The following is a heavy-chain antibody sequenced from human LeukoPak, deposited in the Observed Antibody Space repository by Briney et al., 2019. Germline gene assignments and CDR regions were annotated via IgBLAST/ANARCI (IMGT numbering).Heavy chain of an antibody. V-gene: IGHV3-21*05. Sequence: KPGGSLRLFCRGSGFSFSSYSMNWVRQAPGKGLEWVSFITLSSSEIFYADSVRGRFSISRDNAQNSVFLQMSSLRAEDTAVYYCVRGSGPTVAYYRMDVWGTGTTVSVSS. CDR3: VRGSGPTVAYYRMDV. CDR2: ITLSSSEI. CDR1: GFSFSSYS. J-gene: IGHJ6*04. D-gene: IGHD4-11*01.